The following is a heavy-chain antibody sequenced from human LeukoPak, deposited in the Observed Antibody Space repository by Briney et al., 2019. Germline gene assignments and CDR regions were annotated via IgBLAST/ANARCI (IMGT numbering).Heavy chain of an antibody. J-gene: IGHJ5*02. CDR2: INHSGST. CDR3: ARRRETTVTTWDWFDP. V-gene: IGHV4-34*01. Sequence: PSETLSLTCAVYGGSFSGYYWSWIRQPPGKGLEWIGKINHSGSTNYNSSLKSRVTISVDTSKNQFSLKLSSVTAADTAVYYCARRRETTVTTWDWFDPWGQGTLVTVSS. D-gene: IGHD4-17*01. CDR1: GGSFSGYY.